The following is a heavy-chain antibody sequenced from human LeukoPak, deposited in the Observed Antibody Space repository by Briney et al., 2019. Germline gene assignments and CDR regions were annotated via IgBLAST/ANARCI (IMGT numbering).Heavy chain of an antibody. CDR1: GGSISSYY. CDR3: ARGSYYYYYYMDV. Sequence: SETLSLTCTVSGGSISSYYWSWIRQPPGKGLEWIGYIYYSGSTNYNPSLKSRVTISVDTSKNQFSPKLSSVTAADTAVYYCARGSYYYYYYMDVWGKGTTVTVSS. V-gene: IGHV4-59*01. J-gene: IGHJ6*03. CDR2: IYYSGST.